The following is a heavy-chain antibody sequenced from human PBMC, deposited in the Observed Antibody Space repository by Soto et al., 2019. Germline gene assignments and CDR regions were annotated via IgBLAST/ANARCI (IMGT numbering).Heavy chain of an antibody. CDR2: IIPTFGTG. V-gene: IGHV1-69*01. CDR1: GGTFNNYA. Sequence: QVLLVQSGPEVKKPGSSVKVSCKASGGTFNNYAINWVRQAPGKGLEWMGGIIPTFGTGNHAQKFQCRVTITADESTTTAYMELNSLRSEDTAIYYCASFDGTLVRVGRSSPYEMDVWGQGTTVIVSS. CDR3: ASFDGTLVRVGRSSPYEMDV. J-gene: IGHJ6*02. D-gene: IGHD3-10*01.